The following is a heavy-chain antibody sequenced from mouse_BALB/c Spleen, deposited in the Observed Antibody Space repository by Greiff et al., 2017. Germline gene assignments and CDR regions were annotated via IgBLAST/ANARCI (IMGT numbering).Heavy chain of an antibody. J-gene: IGHJ3*01. CDR2: ISSGGGST. CDR1: GFAFSSYD. D-gene: IGHD3-2*01. CDR3: AKTARAPAWFAY. V-gene: IGHV5-12-1*01. Sequence: EVMLVESGGGLVKPGGSLKLSCAASGFAFSSYDMSWVRQTPEKRLEWVAYISSGGGSTYYPDTVKGRFTISRDNAKNTLYLQMSSLKSEDTAMYYCAKTARAPAWFAYWGQGSLVTVSA.